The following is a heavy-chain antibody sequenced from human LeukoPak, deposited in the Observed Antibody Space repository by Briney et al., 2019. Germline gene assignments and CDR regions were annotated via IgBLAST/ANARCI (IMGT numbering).Heavy chain of an antibody. CDR2: INHSGST. J-gene: IGHJ4*02. Sequence: PSETLSLTCTVSGGSISSYYWSWIRQPPGKGLEWIGEINHSGSTNYNPSLKSRVTISVDTSKNQFSLKLSSVTAADTAVYYCARDPYSSSSDYWGQGTLVTVSS. CDR3: ARDPYSSSSDY. D-gene: IGHD6-13*01. CDR1: GGSISSYY. V-gene: IGHV4-34*01.